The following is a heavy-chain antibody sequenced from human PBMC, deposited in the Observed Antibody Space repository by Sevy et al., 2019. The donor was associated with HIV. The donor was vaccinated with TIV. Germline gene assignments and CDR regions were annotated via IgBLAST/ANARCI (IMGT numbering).Heavy chain of an antibody. V-gene: IGHV3-74*01. CDR2: INTDGKMT. CDR1: GLTLTNYW. J-gene: IGHJ4*02. Sequence: GGSLRLSCAASGLTLTNYWMHWVRQAPGKGLVWVSHINTDGKMTRYADFVKGRFTISRDNAKNTLYLQMNSLRDEDSAVYYCARGSRRTFGYWGQGTLITVSS. CDR3: ARGSRRTFGY. D-gene: IGHD6-6*01.